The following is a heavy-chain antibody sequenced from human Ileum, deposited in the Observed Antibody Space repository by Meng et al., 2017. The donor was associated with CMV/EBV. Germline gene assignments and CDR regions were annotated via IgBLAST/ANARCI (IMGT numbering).Heavy chain of an antibody. Sequence: QVRLVQSGTEVKKPGSAVKVSCKSSGGVFNNYALNWVRQAPGQGLEWMGGIIAVLKTPTYAQKFRGRLTITADESTGTTYMDLISLTSEDTAVYYCARGFSNGYLPFDYWGQGTLVTVSS. CDR1: GGVFNNYA. V-gene: IGHV1-69*01. D-gene: IGHD3-22*01. CDR2: IIAVLKTP. J-gene: IGHJ4*02. CDR3: ARGFSNGYLPFDY.